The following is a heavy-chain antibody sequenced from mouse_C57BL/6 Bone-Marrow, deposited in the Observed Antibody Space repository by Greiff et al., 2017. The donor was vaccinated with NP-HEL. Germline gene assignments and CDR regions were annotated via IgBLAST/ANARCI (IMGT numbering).Heavy chain of an antibody. D-gene: IGHD1-1*01. J-gene: IGHJ2*01. CDR1: GYTFTSYG. CDR2: IYPRSGNT. CDR3: ARLGIYYYGRDY. V-gene: IGHV1-81*01. Sequence: QVQLQQSGAELARPGASVKLSCKASGYTFTSYGISWVKQRTGQGLEWIGEIYPRSGNTYYNEKFKGKATLTADKSSSTAYMELRSLTSEDSAVYFCARLGIYYYGRDYWGQGTTLTVSS.